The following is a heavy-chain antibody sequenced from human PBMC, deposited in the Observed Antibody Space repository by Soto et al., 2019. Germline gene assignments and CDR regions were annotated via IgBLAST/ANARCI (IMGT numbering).Heavy chain of an antibody. CDR2: ISAYNGNT. D-gene: IGHD6-13*01. V-gene: IGHV1-18*01. CDR1: GYTFTSYG. Sequence: ASVKVSCKASGYTFTSYGISWVRQAPGQGLEWMGWISAYNGNTNYAQKLQGRVTMTTDTSTSTAYTELRSLRSDDTAVYYCARVGDRYSSSWYFFAEYFQHWGQGTLVTVSS. CDR3: ARVGDRYSSSWYFFAEYFQH. J-gene: IGHJ1*01.